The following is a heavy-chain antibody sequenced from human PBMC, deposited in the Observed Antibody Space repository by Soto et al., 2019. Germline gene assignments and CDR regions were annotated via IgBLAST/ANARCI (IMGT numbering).Heavy chain of an antibody. V-gene: IGHV4-39*01. CDR1: GGSISSSSYY. J-gene: IGHJ4*02. CDR2: IYYSGST. CDR3: ARRMEATDY. Sequence: ASETLSLTCTVSGGSISSSSYYWGWIRQPPGKGLEWIGSIYYSGSTYYNPSLKSRVTISVDTSKNQFSLKLSSVTAADTAVYYCARRMEATDYWGQGTLVTVSS. D-gene: IGHD5-12*01.